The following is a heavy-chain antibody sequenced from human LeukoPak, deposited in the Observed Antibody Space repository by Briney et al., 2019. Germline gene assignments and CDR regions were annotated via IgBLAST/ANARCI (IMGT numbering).Heavy chain of an antibody. CDR2: INSDGSST. J-gene: IGHJ4*02. D-gene: IGHD5-18*01. CDR1: GFTFSSYW. CDR3: ARDLDTAMVGY. Sequence: GGSLRLSCAASGFTFSSYWMHWVRRAPGKALVWVSRINSDGSSTSYADSVKGRFTISRDNAKNTLYLQMNSLRAEDTAVYYCARDLDTAMVGYWGQGTLVTVSS. V-gene: IGHV3-74*01.